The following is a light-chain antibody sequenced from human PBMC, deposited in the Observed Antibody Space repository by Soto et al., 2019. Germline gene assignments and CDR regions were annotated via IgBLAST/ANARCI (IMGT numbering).Light chain of an antibody. CDR3: QQLDSYPYT. V-gene: IGKV1-9*01. CDR1: QDISSY. J-gene: IGKJ2*01. CDR2: LAS. Sequence: IQLTQSPSSVSASVGDRVTITCRASQDISSYLAWYQQKPGKVPSLLIYLASTLHNGVPSRFSGSGSGTDFTLTISALQPEDFATYYCQQLDSYPYTFGQGTRLESK.